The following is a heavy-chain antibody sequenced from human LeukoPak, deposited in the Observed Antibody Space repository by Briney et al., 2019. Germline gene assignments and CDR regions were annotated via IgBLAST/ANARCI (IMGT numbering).Heavy chain of an antibody. CDR3: AEFNTRDAFEI. CDR1: GFTFSSYA. J-gene: IGHJ3*02. D-gene: IGHD1-26*01. Sequence: PGGSLRLSCAASGFTFSSYAMSWVRQAPGKGLEWVGRIKSKSDGGTADYAAVVKARFIISRDDSKDTLYLQMNSLKTEDTGIYYCAEFNTRDAFEIWGQGTMVTVSS. V-gene: IGHV3-15*01. CDR2: IKSKSDGGTA.